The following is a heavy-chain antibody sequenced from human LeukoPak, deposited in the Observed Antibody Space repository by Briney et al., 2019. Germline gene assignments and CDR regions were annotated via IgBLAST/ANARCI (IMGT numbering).Heavy chain of an antibody. CDR1: GFTFSSYS. CDR3: ARDAYYGDYAVAYDI. CDR2: ISNSSSNI. D-gene: IGHD4-17*01. V-gene: IGHV3-21*01. Sequence: GGSLRLSCAASGFTFSSYSMNWVRQAPGKGLEWVSFISNSSSNIYYADSVKGRFTISRDNSKNSLYLQMNSPRAEDTAVYYCARDAYYGDYAVAYDIWGQGTMVTVSS. J-gene: IGHJ3*02.